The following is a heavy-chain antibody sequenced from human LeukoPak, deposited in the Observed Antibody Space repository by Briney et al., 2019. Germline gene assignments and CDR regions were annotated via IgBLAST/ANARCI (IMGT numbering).Heavy chain of an antibody. CDR3: ARVLDMSFYYYMDV. CDR2: MNPNSGNT. D-gene: IGHD2-2*03. CDR1: GYTFTSYD. J-gene: IGHJ6*03. Sequence: ASVKVSCKASGYTFTSYDISWVRQATGQGLEWMGWMNPNSGNTGYAQKFQGRVTITRNTSISTAYMELSSLRSEDTAVYYCARVLDMSFYYYMDVWGKGTTVTVSS. V-gene: IGHV1-8*03.